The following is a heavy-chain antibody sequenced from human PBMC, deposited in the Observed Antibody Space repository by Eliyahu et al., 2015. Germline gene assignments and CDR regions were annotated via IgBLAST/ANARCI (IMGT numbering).Heavy chain of an antibody. J-gene: IGHJ4*02. CDR3: ARGGITVVKY. V-gene: IGHV4-34*01. D-gene: IGHD4-23*01. Sequence: QVQLQQWGAGLLKPSXXXSXTCAVXGGSFSTYYWSWIXQPPGKGLEWIGEINRSGSTNYNPSLKSRVTISIDTSKNQFSLKLTSVTAADTAVYYCARGGITVVKYWGQGTLVTVSS. CDR2: INRSGST. CDR1: GGSFSTYY.